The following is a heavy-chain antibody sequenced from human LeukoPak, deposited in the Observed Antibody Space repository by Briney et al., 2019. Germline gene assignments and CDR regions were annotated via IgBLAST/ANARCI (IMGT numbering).Heavy chain of an antibody. D-gene: IGHD2-2*01. CDR2: INPNSGGA. J-gene: IGHJ6*02. CDR1: GYTFTGYY. Sequence: ASVKVSCKASGYTFTGYYMHWVRQAPGQGLEWMGWINPNSGGANYAQKFQGRVTMTRDTSISTAYMELSRLRSDDTAVYYCARDGIVVVPAAKGDYGMDVWGQGNTVTVSS. CDR3: ARDGIVVVPAAKGDYGMDV. V-gene: IGHV1-2*02.